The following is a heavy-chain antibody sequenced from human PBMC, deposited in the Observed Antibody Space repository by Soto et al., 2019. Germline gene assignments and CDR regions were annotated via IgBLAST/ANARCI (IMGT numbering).Heavy chain of an antibody. J-gene: IGHJ6*02. V-gene: IGHV1-69*01. CDR2: IIPIFGTA. CDR1: GGTFSSYA. CDR3: ARDGTRYYSGFYYYGMDV. Sequence: QVQLVQSGAEVKKPGSSVKVSCKASGGTFSSYAISWVRQAPGQGLEWMGGIIPIFGTANYAQKFQARVTITADESTSTADMELSSLRSEDAAVYYCARDGTRYYSGFYYYGMDVWGQGTTVTVSS. D-gene: IGHD3-9*01.